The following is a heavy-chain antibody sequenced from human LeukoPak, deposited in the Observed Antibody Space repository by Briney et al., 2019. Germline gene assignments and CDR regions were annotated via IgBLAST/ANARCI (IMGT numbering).Heavy chain of an antibody. V-gene: IGHV3-15*01. J-gene: IGHJ4*02. CDR1: GFTFSSYW. CDR3: TPLPGLGTDIDY. Sequence: GGSLRLSCAASGFTFSSYWMHWVRQAPGKGLEWVGRIKSKTDGGTTDYAAPVKGRFTISRDDSKNTLYLQMNSLKTEDTAVYYCTPLPGLGTDIDYWGQGTLVTVSS. CDR2: IKSKTDGGTT. D-gene: IGHD1-1*01.